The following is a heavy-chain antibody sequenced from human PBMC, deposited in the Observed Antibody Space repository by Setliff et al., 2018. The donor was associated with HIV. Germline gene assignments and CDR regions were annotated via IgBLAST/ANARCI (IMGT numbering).Heavy chain of an antibody. CDR3: ARVRYCSGGSCYGGEYWFDP. Sequence: GASVKVSCKASGYTFTSYYIHWVRQAPGQGLEWMGVIHPSGGSTSYARSFQDRVTMTRDTSTRTVYMELSSLRSEDTAVYYCARVRYCSGGSCYGGEYWFDPWGQGTLVTVSS. CDR1: GYTFTSYY. D-gene: IGHD2-15*01. V-gene: IGHV1-46*01. J-gene: IGHJ5*02. CDR2: IHPSGGST.